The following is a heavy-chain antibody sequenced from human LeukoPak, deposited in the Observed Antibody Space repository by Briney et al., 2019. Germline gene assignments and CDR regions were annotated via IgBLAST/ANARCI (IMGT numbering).Heavy chain of an antibody. CDR2: IIPIFGTA. J-gene: IGHJ4*02. V-gene: IGHV1-69*13. Sequence: GASVKVSCKASGGTFSSYAISWVRQAPGQGLEWMGGIIPIFGTANYAQKFQGRVTITADESTSTAYMELSSLRSEDTAVYYCARSWAPAAIRDYFDYWGQGTLVTVSS. CDR3: ARSWAPAAIRDYFDY. CDR1: GGTFSSYA. D-gene: IGHD2-2*02.